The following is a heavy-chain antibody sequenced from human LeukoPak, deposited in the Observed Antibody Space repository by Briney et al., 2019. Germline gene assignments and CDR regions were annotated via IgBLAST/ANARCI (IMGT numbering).Heavy chain of an antibody. Sequence: SETLSLTCTVSGGSISSSSYYWGWIRQPPGKGLEWIGSIYYSGSTYYNPSLKSRVTISVDTSKNQFSPKLSSVTAADTAVYYCARVYSSGWYHAEYFQHWGQGTLVTVSS. CDR2: IYYSGST. V-gene: IGHV4-39*07. J-gene: IGHJ1*01. CDR1: GGSISSSSYY. D-gene: IGHD6-19*01. CDR3: ARVYSSGWYHAEYFQH.